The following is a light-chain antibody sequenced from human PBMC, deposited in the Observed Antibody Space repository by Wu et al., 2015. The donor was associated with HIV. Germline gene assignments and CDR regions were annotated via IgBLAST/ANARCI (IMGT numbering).Light chain of an antibody. CDR2: SVS. J-gene: IGKJ2*03. Sequence: ENVLTQSPGTLSLSPGERATLSCRASQSVSDSYLAWYQQKPGQAPRLLVYSVSSRATGIPDRFSGSGSGTDFTLTISSLEPEDFAIYYCQQRRNWPPMYSFGQGTKLEIE. CDR1: QSVSDSY. V-gene: IGKV3D-20*02. CDR3: QQRRNWPPMYS.